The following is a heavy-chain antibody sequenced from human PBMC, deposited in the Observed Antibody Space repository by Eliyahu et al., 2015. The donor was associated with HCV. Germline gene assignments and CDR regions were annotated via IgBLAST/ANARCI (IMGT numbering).Heavy chain of an antibody. CDR3: ARATAGTHWLDP. Sequence: EVQLVESGGHLVQPGGSLRLSCAASGFTFTNYDMHWVRQATGKGLEWVSGIDTAGNTYYPDSVRGRFTMSRENAKSSLYLQMNSLRVGDTAVYYCARATAGTHWLDPWGQGTLVTVSS. J-gene: IGHJ5*02. D-gene: IGHD1-1*01. CDR1: GFTFTNYD. CDR2: IDTAGNT. V-gene: IGHV3-13*01.